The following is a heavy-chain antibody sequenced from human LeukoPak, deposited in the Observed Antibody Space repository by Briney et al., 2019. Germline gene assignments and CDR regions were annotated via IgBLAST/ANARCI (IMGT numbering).Heavy chain of an antibody. CDR2: INHSGST. Sequence: SETLSLTCAVYGGSFSGYYWSWIRQPPGQGLEWSGEINHSGSTNYNPSPKSRGTISVDTSKNQFPLKLRSVTAADTAVYYCARLGHKYCSGGSCYSLYYYYYMDVWGKGTTVTISS. CDR1: GGSFSGYY. D-gene: IGHD2-15*01. CDR3: ARLGHKYCSGGSCYSLYYYYYMDV. V-gene: IGHV4-34*01. J-gene: IGHJ6*03.